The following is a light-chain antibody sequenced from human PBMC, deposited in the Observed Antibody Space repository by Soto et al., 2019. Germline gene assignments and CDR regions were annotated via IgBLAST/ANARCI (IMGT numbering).Light chain of an antibody. V-gene: IGKV3-20*01. J-gene: IGKJ4*01. CDR1: QSVSFSY. CDR3: QQYGSSPLT. CDR2: GAT. Sequence: EIGLTQSPGTLSLSPGDRATLSCRASQSVSFSYLAWYQQKAGQAPRLLIYGATSRATGIPDRFSGSESGTDFTLTISRLEPDDFAVYYCQQYGSSPLTFGGGTKVEIK.